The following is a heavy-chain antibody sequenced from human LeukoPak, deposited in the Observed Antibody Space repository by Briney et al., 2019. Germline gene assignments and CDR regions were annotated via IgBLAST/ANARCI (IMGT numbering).Heavy chain of an antibody. Sequence: GESLKISCKGSGYSFTSYWISWVRQMPGKGLEWMGRIDPSDSYTNYSPSFQGHVTISADKSISTAYLQWSSLKASDTAMYYCVRHPPPDTLTGYYGEVFDYWGQGTLVTVSS. CDR2: IDPSDSYT. D-gene: IGHD3-9*01. J-gene: IGHJ4*02. V-gene: IGHV5-10-1*01. CDR3: VRHPPPDTLTGYYGEVFDY. CDR1: GYSFTSYW.